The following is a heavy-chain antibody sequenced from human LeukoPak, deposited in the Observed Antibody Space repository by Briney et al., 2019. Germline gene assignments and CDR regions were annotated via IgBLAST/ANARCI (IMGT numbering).Heavy chain of an antibody. CDR1: GGTFSSYA. D-gene: IGHD2-2*01. Sequence: SVKVSCTASGGTFSSYAISWVRQAPGQGLEWMGGIIPIFGTANYAQKFQGRVTFTADKSTSTAYMELSSLRSEDTAVYYCARDTTYCSSTSCYLGWFDPWGQGTLVTVSS. J-gene: IGHJ5*02. V-gene: IGHV1-69*06. CDR3: ARDTTYCSSTSCYLGWFDP. CDR2: IIPIFGTA.